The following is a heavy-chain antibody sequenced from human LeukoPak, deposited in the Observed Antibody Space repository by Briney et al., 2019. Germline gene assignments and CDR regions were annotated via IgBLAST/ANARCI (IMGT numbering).Heavy chain of an antibody. CDR3: AKDRTTVTTAAYYYYYYGMDV. CDR1: GFTFSSYA. Sequence: GGSLRLSCAASGFTFSSYAMSWVRQAPGKGLEWVSAISGSGGSTYYADSVKGRFTISRDNSKNTLYLQMNSLRAEDTAVYYCAKDRTTVTTAAYYYYYYGMDVWGQGTTVTVSS. V-gene: IGHV3-23*01. CDR2: ISGSGGST. D-gene: IGHD4-17*01. J-gene: IGHJ6*02.